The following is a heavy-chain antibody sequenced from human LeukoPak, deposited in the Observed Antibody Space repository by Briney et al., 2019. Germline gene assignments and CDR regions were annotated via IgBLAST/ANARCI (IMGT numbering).Heavy chain of an antibody. CDR1: GFTFSRYW. CDR2: INSDGSSI. J-gene: IGHJ4*02. V-gene: IGHV3-74*01. CDR3: AREGRVTGYDFDY. Sequence: GGSLRLSCAASGFTFSRYWMHWVRQAPGKGLLWDSRINSDGSSISYADSVKGRFTISRDNAKNTLYLQMNSLRVEDTAVYYCAREGRVTGYDFDYWGQGTLVTVSS. D-gene: IGHD5-12*01.